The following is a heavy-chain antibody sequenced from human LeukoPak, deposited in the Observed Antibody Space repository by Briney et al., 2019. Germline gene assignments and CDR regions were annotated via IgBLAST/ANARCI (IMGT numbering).Heavy chain of an antibody. D-gene: IGHD3-10*01. Sequence: SETLSLTCTVSGGSISSYYWNWIRQPPGTGLEWIGFIYYSGTTNYSPSLKSRVTMSLDTSKNQFSLKVTSVTAADTAVYFCARQLYVSRSYYAPMDVWGKGTTVTISS. J-gene: IGHJ6*03. CDR1: GGSISSYY. CDR3: ARQLYVSRSYYAPMDV. V-gene: IGHV4-59*01. CDR2: IYYSGTT.